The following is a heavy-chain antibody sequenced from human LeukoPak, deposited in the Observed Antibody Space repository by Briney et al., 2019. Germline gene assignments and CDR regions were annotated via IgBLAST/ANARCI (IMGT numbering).Heavy chain of an antibody. CDR3: ARVPDPSHDYYMDV. Sequence: PSETLSLTCTVSGGSISTYYWNWIRQPPGKGLEWIGYIYYTGSTNYNPSLKSRVTISVDTSKNQFSLKLSSVTAADTAVYYCARVPDPSHDYYMDVWGKGTTVTVSS. CDR1: GGSISTYY. V-gene: IGHV4-59*01. J-gene: IGHJ6*03. CDR2: IYYTGST.